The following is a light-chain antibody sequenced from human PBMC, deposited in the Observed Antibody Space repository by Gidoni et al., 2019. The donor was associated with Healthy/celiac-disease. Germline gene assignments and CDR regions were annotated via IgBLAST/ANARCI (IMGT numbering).Light chain of an antibody. Sequence: EIVLTQYPATLSLSPGERATLSCRASQSVSSYLAWYQQKPGQAPRLLIYDASNRATGIPARFSGSGSGTDFTLTISRLEPEYFAVYYCQQRSNWPFTFGGGTKVEFK. CDR2: DAS. CDR3: QQRSNWPFT. CDR1: QSVSSY. V-gene: IGKV3-11*01. J-gene: IGKJ4*01.